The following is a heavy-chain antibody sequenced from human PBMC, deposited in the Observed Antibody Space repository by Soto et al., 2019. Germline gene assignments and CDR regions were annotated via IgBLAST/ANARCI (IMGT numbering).Heavy chain of an antibody. Sequence: QVQLQESGPGLVKPSQTLSLTCTVSGGSISSGGYYWSWIRQHPGKGLEWIGYIYYSGSTYYNPSLKSRVTISVDTSKNQFSLKLSSMTAADTAVYYCASGPGYDSPGGPHFGDYWGQGTLVTVSS. CDR2: IYYSGST. CDR1: GGSISSGGYY. J-gene: IGHJ4*02. D-gene: IGHD3-22*01. CDR3: ASGPGYDSPGGPHFGDY. V-gene: IGHV4-31*03.